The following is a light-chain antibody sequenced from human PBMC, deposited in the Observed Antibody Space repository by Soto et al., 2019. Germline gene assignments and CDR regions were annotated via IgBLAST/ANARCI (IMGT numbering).Light chain of an antibody. CDR1: SSDVGGHNY. CDR3: SSYTSSTTLDVV. J-gene: IGLJ2*01. CDR2: DVT. V-gene: IGLV2-14*01. Sequence: QSALTQPASVSGSPGQSITISCTGTSSDVGGHNYVSWYQQHPGTAPKLMIYDVTNRPSGVSNRFSGSKSGNTASLTISGLQAEDEADYYCSSYTSSTTLDVVFGGGTKLTVL.